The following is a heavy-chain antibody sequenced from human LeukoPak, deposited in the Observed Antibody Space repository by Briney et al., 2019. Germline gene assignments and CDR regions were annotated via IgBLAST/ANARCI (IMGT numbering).Heavy chain of an antibody. CDR3: ARVGSGYDFDY. V-gene: IGHV1-18*01. J-gene: IGHJ4*02. CDR2: ITTYNGST. CDR1: GYTFTSYG. D-gene: IGHD5-12*01. Sequence: GASVKVSCKAAGYTFTSYGISWVRQAPGQGLHWMGWITTYNGSTNYAENLQGRVTMTTDTSTSTAYMELRSLRSDDTAVYYCARVGSGYDFDYWGQGTLVTVSS.